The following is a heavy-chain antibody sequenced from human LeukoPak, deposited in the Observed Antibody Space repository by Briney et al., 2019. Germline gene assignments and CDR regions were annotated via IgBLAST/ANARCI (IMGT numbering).Heavy chain of an antibody. Sequence: SETLSLTCAVYGGSFSGYYWSWIRHPPGKGLEWIGEINHSGSTNYNPSLKSRVTISVDTSKNQFSLKLSSVTAADTAVYYCARLTVTGGLYYYYYMDVWGKGTTVTVSS. D-gene: IGHD4-17*01. CDR2: INHSGST. J-gene: IGHJ6*03. CDR1: GGSFSGYY. V-gene: IGHV4-34*01. CDR3: ARLTVTGGLYYYYYMDV.